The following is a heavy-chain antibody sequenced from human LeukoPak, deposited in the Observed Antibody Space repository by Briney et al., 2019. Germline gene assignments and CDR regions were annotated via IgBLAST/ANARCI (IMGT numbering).Heavy chain of an antibody. V-gene: IGHV4-61*02. CDR2: IYTSGST. CDR1: GGSISSGSYY. Sequence: SETLSLTCTLSGGSISSGSYYWSWIRQPAGKGLEWIGRIYTSGSTNYNPSLKSRVTISVDTSKNQFSLKLSSVTAADTAVYYCARDLVTIFGVVHVPPDAFDIWGQGTMVTVSS. D-gene: IGHD3-3*01. J-gene: IGHJ3*02. CDR3: ARDLVTIFGVVHVPPDAFDI.